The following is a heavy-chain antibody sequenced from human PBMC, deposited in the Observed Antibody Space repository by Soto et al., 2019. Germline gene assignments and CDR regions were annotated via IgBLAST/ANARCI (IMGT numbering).Heavy chain of an antibody. D-gene: IGHD4-17*01. Sequence: QVPLVQSGAEVKKPGASVKVSCKASGYSLTSYGISWVRQAPGQGLEWMGWISAYNGNTNYAQKLQGRVTMTTDTSTSTASMELRSLRSDDTAVYYCASSTVSPWFDPWGQGTLVTVSS. J-gene: IGHJ5*02. CDR3: ASSTVSPWFDP. V-gene: IGHV1-18*01. CDR2: ISAYNGNT. CDR1: GYSLTSYG.